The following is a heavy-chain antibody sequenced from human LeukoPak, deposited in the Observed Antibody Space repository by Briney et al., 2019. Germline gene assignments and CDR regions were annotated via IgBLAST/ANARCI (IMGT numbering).Heavy chain of an antibody. CDR2: INPSGGST. Sequence: ASVKVSCKASGYTFTSYYMHWVRQAPGQGLEWMGIINPSGGSTSYAQKFQGRVTMTRDTSTSTVYMELSSLRSEDTAVYYCARDASGAYYYDSSGYPTPDYFDYWGQGTLVTVSS. D-gene: IGHD3-22*01. CDR1: GYTFTSYY. CDR3: ARDASGAYYYDSSGYPTPDYFDY. V-gene: IGHV1-46*01. J-gene: IGHJ4*02.